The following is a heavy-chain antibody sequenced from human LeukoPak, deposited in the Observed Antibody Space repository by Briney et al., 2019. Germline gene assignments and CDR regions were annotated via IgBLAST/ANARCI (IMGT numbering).Heavy chain of an antibody. CDR2: ISYDGSNK. D-gene: IGHD6-13*01. CDR1: GFSLSGYW. J-gene: IGHJ4*02. CDR3: AKVQSSSWTFDY. V-gene: IGHV3-30*18. Sequence: GGSLRLSCVASGFSLSGYWMHWVRQAPGKGLEWVAVISYDGSNKYYADSVKGRFTISRDNSKNTLYLQMNSLRAEDTAVYYCAKVQSSSWTFDYWGQGTLVTVSS.